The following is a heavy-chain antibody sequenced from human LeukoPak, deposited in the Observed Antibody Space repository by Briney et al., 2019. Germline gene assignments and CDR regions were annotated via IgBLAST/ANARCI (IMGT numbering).Heavy chain of an antibody. D-gene: IGHD2-8*01. J-gene: IGHJ6*02. Sequence: KTSETLSLTCSVSGGSIGGHYWSWIRQPPGKGLEWIGYAYYSGSTSYNPSLKSRVTISVDTSKKQFSLRLSSVTTADTAVYYCAKWGDGMDVWGQGTTVTVSS. V-gene: IGHV4-59*11. CDR2: AYYSGST. CDR1: GGSIGGHY. CDR3: AKWGDGMDV.